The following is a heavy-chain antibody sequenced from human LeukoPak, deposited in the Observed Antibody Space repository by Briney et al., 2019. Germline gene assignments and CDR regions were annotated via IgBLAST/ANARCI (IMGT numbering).Heavy chain of an antibody. CDR3: AKEMVGATTFSGGSDY. CDR1: GFTFSNAW. D-gene: IGHD3-3*01. Sequence: GGSLRLSCAASGFTFSNAWMSWVRQAPGKGLEWVGRIKSKTDGGTTDYAAPVKGRFTISRDDSKNTLYLQMNSLKTEDTAVYYCAKEMVGATTFSGGSDYWGQGTLVTVSS. CDR2: IKSKTDGGTT. J-gene: IGHJ4*02. V-gene: IGHV3-15*01.